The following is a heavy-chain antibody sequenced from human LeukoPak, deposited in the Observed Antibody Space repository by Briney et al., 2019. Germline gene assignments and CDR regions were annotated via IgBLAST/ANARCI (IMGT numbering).Heavy chain of an antibody. J-gene: IGHJ6*02. D-gene: IGHD3-3*02. CDR1: GYTFTGYY. Sequence: ASVKVSCKASGYTFTGYYMHWVRQAPGQGLEWMGWINPNSGGTNYAQKFQGRVTMTRDTSISTAYMELSRLRSDDTAVYYCARGSLLRAFYYYYGMDVWGQGTKVTVSS. V-gene: IGHV1-2*02. CDR2: INPNSGGT. CDR3: ARGSLLRAFYYYYGMDV.